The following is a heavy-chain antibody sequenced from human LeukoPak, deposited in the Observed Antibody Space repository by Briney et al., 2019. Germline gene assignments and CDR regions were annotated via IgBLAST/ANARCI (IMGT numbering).Heavy chain of an antibody. CDR3: ARDWGVSARPGYMDV. V-gene: IGHV4-59*01. CDR1: GGSISNYY. J-gene: IGHJ6*03. D-gene: IGHD6-6*01. CDR2: IYYSGST. Sequence: SETLSLTCTVSGGSISNYYWTWIRQPPGKGLEWIGYIYYSGSTKYNPSLKSRVTISVDTSKNQFSLRLSSVTAADTAVYYCARDWGVSARPGYMDVWGKGTTVTVSS.